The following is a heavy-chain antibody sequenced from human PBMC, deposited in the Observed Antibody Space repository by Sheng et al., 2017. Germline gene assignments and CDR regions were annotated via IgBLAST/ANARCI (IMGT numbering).Heavy chain of an antibody. CDR1: GYTFTNYK. CDR2: MNPRDSYT. D-gene: IGHD1-1*01. Sequence: QVQLVQSGAEVKKPGASVKVSCKSSGYTFTNYKIHWVRQAPGQGLEWMAIMNPRDSYTAYAPKFQGRVTVTRDTSTSTVYMELTSLRSDDTAIYYCTRGDVATRRFDFWGQGTLVTV. V-gene: IGHV1-46*01. CDR3: TRGDVATRRFDF. J-gene: IGHJ4*02.